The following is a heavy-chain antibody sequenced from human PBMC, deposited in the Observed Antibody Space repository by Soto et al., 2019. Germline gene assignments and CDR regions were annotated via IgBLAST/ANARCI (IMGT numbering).Heavy chain of an antibody. D-gene: IGHD3-3*01. CDR2: INHVGSP. CDR3: ASLSGGRFLDKGDY. Sequence: QVQLHQWGAGLLKPSEILSLTCAVYNGSFMGYYWTWVRQPPGKGLEWIGEINHVGSPNYNPSLKNRVVISINTSKQQFSLRLNSLTAADTAVDYCASLSGGRFLDKGDYWGQGIQVTVSS. CDR1: NGSFMGYY. V-gene: IGHV4-34*01. J-gene: IGHJ4*02.